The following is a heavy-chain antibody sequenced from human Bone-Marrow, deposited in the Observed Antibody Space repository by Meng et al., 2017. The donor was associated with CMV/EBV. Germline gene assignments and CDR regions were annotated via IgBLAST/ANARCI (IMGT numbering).Heavy chain of an antibody. CDR2: ISSSSSYI. CDR1: GFTFSSYS. V-gene: IGHV3-21*01. D-gene: IGHD3-16*02. CDR3: ARYRSHYYSYYLPF. Sequence: GGPLRLSCAASGFTFSSYSMNWVRQAPGKGLEWVSSISSSSSYIYYADSVKGRFTISRDNAKNSLYLQMNSLRAEDTAVYYCARYRSHYYSYYLPFLGQGTTVTVSS. J-gene: IGHJ6*03.